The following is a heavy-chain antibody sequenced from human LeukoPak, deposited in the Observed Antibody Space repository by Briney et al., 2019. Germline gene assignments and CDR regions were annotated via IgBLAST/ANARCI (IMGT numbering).Heavy chain of an antibody. J-gene: IGHJ4*02. Sequence: SSETLSLTCSVSGGSISSSSYYWGWIRQPPGKGLEWIGSIRYGGSTDYNPSLKSRVTISVDTSKNQLSLKLSSVTAADTAVFYCARHWDYWGQGTLVTVSS. CDR1: GGSISSSSYY. CDR2: IRYGGST. V-gene: IGHV4-39*01. CDR3: ARHWDY.